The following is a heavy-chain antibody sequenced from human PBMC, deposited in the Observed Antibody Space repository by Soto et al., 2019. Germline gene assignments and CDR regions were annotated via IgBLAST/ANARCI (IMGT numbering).Heavy chain of an antibody. V-gene: IGHV4-4*07. J-gene: IGHJ4*02. CDR3: ARSRYDSSGYYSYYFDY. Sequence: SETLSLTCTVSGGSISSYYWSWIWQPAGKGLEWIGRIYTSGSTNYNPSLKSRVTMSVDTSKNQFSLKLSSVTAADTAVYYCARSRYDSSGYYSYYFDYWGQGTLVTVSS. CDR2: IYTSGST. CDR1: GGSISSYY. D-gene: IGHD3-22*01.